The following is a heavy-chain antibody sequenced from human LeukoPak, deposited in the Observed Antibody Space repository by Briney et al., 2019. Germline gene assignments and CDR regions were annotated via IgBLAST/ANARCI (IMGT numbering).Heavy chain of an antibody. D-gene: IGHD6-13*01. CDR1: GFTFSSYG. CDR2: ISYDGSNK. CDR3: AKDRIAAAGTGYDY. V-gene: IGHV3-30*18. Sequence: PGGSLRLSCAAIGFTFSSYGMHWVRQAPGKGLEWVAVISYDGSNKYYADSVKGRFTISRDNSKNTLYLQMNSLRAEDTAVYYCAKDRIAAAGTGYDYWGQGTLVTVSS. J-gene: IGHJ4*02.